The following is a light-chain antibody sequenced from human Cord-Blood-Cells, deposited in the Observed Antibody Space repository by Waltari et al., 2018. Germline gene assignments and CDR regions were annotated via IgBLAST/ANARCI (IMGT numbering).Light chain of an antibody. J-gene: IGLJ2*01. CDR2: DVS. CDR1: SSDVGGYNY. Sequence: QSALTQPASVSGSPGQSITISCTGTSSDVGGYNYVSWYQQHPGKAPKRMIYDVSNRPSGVSNRFAGSKSGNTASLTISGLQAEDEADYYCSSYTSSSTVVVGGGTKRTVL. V-gene: IGLV2-14*01. CDR3: SSYTSSSTVV.